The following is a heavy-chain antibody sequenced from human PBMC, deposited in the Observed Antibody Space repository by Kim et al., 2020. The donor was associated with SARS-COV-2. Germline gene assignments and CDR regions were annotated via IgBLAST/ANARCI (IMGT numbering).Heavy chain of an antibody. CDR2: IYYSGST. V-gene: IGHV4-39*01. D-gene: IGHD4-17*01. J-gene: IGHJ6*02. Sequence: SETLSLTCTVSGGSISSSSYYWGWIRQPPGKGLEWIGSIYYSGSTYYNPSLKSRVTISVDTSKNQFSLKLSSVTAADTAVYYCGATVTFIYYYYYGMDVWGQGTTVTVSS. CDR1: GGSISSSSYY. CDR3: GATVTFIYYYYYGMDV.